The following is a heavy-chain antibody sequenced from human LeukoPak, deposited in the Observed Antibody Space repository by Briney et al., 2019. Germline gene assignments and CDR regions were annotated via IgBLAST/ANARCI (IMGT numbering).Heavy chain of an antibody. CDR3: ATINSYGPFDY. CDR1: GFTFSSYE. J-gene: IGHJ4*02. CDR2: ISSSGSTI. Sequence: PGGSLRLSCAASGFTFSSYEMNWVRQAPGKGLEWVSYISSSGSTIYYADSVKGRFTISRDNAKNSLYLQMNSLRAEDTAVYYCATINSYGPFDYCGQGTLVTVSS. D-gene: IGHD5-18*01. V-gene: IGHV3-48*03.